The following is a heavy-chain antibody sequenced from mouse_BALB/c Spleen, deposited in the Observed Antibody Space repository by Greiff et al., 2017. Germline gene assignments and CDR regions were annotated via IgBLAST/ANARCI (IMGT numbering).Heavy chain of an antibody. CDR2: ISTYYGNT. CDR3: ARNYYGSSYPLAY. CDR1: GYTFTDYA. D-gene: IGHD1-1*01. V-gene: IGHV1-67*01. J-gene: IGHJ3*01. Sequence: VQLKESGPELVRPGVSVKISCKGSGYTFTDYAMHWVKQSHAKSLEWIGVISTYYGNTNYNQKFKGKATMTVDKSSSTAYMELARLTSEDSAIYYCARNYYGSSYPLAYWGQGTLVTVSA.